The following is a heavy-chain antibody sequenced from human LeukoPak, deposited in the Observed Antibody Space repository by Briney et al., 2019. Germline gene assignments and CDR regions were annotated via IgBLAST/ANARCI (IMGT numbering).Heavy chain of an antibody. CDR1: GGSISSSTYY. Sequence: SETLSLTCTVSGGSISSSTYYWGWIRQPPGKGLEWIGSIYYSGSTYYNPSLKSRVTISVDTSKNQFSLKLRSVTAADTAVYYCARDWNYYGSGSYYNSPKCDAFDIWGQGTMVTVSS. CDR3: ARDWNYYGSGSYYNSPKCDAFDI. V-gene: IGHV4-39*07. CDR2: IYYSGST. D-gene: IGHD3-10*01. J-gene: IGHJ3*02.